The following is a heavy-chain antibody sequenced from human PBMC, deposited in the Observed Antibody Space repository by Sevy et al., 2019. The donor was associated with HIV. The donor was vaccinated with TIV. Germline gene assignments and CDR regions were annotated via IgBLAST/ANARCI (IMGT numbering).Heavy chain of an antibody. CDR3: ARDQTAPVDPTFFDY. D-gene: IGHD2-2*01. Sequence: GESLKISCAASGFTFSSYAMNWVRRAPGKGLEWVSYISSSSGTIYYADSVKGRFTISRDNAENSLYLQMDGLRDEDTAVYYCARDQTAPVDPTFFDYWGQGTLVTVSS. J-gene: IGHJ4*02. CDR2: ISSSSGTI. V-gene: IGHV3-48*02. CDR1: GFTFSSYA.